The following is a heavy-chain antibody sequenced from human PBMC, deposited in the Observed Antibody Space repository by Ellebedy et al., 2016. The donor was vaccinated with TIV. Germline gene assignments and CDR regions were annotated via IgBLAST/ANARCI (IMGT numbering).Heavy chain of an antibody. D-gene: IGHD4-11*01. CDR1: GYTFTSYD. CDR3: ARWADYNNNFIYAFDI. Sequence: ASVKVSCXASGYTFTSYDISWVRQAPGQGLEWMGWISTYNGNTNYAQKLQGRVTMTTDTSTSTAYMELRSLRSDDTAVYYCARWADYNNNFIYAFDIWGQGTMVTVSS. J-gene: IGHJ3*02. V-gene: IGHV1-18*01. CDR2: ISTYNGNT.